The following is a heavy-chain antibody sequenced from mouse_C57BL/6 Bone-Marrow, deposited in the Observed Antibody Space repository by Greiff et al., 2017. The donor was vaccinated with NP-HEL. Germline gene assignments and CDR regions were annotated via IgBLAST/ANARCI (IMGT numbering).Heavy chain of an antibody. Sequence: EVQLQQSGPELVKPGASVKISCKASGYTFTDYYMNWVKQSHGKSLEWIGDINPNNGGTSYNQKFKGKATLTVDKSSSTAYMELRSLTSEDSAVYYCARRRNSPLGFDYWGQGTTLTVSS. D-gene: IGHD3-3*01. CDR3: ARRRNSPLGFDY. V-gene: IGHV1-26*01. J-gene: IGHJ2*01. CDR2: INPNNGGT. CDR1: GYTFTDYY.